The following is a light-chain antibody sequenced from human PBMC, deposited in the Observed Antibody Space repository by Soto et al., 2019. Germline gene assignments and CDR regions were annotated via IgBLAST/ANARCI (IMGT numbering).Light chain of an antibody. J-gene: IGKJ1*01. CDR3: QQYNSYWT. CDR2: KAS. V-gene: IGKV1-5*03. CDR1: ESVSSW. Sequence: EIKMYHSPSALSASVGDRVTITCRASESVSSWLAWYQQKPGKAPKLLIYKASTLKSGVPSRFSGSGSGTEFTLTINSLQPDDFATYYCQQYNSYWTFGQGTKVDI.